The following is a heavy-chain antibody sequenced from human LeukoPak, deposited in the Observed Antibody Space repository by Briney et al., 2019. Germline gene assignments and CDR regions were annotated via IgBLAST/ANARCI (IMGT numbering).Heavy chain of an antibody. D-gene: IGHD2-15*01. CDR1: GGSLSRDRHY. CDR3: AKAAPRGGSGPYYFDY. J-gene: IGHJ4*02. CDR2: VYSNGYT. V-gene: IGHV4-61*01. Sequence: PSQTLSLTCTVSGGSLSRDRHYWSWIRQPPGEALEWIGYVYSNGYTNYNPSLRSRVTMSVDTSKNQFSLKLSSVTAADTALYYCAKAAPRGGSGPYYFDYWGQGTLVTVSS.